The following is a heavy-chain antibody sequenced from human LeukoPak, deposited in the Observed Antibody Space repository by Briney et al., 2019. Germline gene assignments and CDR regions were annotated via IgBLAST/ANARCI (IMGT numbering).Heavy chain of an antibody. Sequence: PGGSLRLSCAASGFTFSSYAMHWVRQAPGKGLVWVSRINSDGSSTSYADSVKGRFTVSRDNAKNSLYLQMNSLRAEDTAVYSCARGYCSGGNCFNMDVWGKGTTVTVSS. D-gene: IGHD2-15*01. J-gene: IGHJ6*03. CDR3: ARGYCSGGNCFNMDV. CDR2: INSDGSST. V-gene: IGHV3-74*01. CDR1: GFTFSSYA.